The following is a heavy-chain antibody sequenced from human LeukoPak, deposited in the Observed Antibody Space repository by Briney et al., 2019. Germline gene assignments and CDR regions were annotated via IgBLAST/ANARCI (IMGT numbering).Heavy chain of an antibody. D-gene: IGHD6-19*01. Sequence: PSETLSLTCTDSGGSISSYYWSWIRLPPGKGLEWIGYIHYSGSTNYNPSLKSRVTISVDTSKNHFSLKLSSVTAADTAVYYCARNGGGWSFDYWGQGTLVTVSS. CDR2: IHYSGST. CDR3: ARNGGGWSFDY. V-gene: IGHV4-59*08. J-gene: IGHJ4*02. CDR1: GGSISSYY.